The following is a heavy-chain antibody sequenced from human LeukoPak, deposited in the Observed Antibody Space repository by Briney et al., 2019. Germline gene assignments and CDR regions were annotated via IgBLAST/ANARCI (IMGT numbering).Heavy chain of an antibody. V-gene: IGHV3-48*01. Sequence: GGSLRLSCAASGFTFSSSSMNWVRQAPEKGLEWVSYISTSGGTIYYADSVKGRFTISRDNAKSSLYLQMDSLRAEDTAVYYCARDPPSFQHWGQGTLVTVSS. J-gene: IGHJ1*01. CDR2: ISTSGGTI. CDR1: GFTFSSSS. CDR3: ARDPPSFQH.